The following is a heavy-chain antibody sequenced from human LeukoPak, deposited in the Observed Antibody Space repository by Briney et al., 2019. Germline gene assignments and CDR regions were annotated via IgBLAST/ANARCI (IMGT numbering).Heavy chain of an antibody. CDR3: AREDCSGGSCYSYDYYGMDV. Sequence: SVNVSCKASGGTFSSYAISWVRQAPGRGLEWMGRIIPILGIANYAHKFQGKGTITTAKATNTAYMELSSLRSEDTAVYYCAREDCSGGSCYSYDYYGMDVWGQGTTVTVSS. J-gene: IGHJ6*02. D-gene: IGHD2-15*01. CDR1: GGTFSSYA. V-gene: IGHV1-69*04. CDR2: IIPILGIA.